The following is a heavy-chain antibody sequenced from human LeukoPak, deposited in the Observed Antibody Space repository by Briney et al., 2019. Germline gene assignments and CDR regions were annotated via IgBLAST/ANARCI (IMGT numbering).Heavy chain of an antibody. Sequence: SETLSLTCAVYGGSFSGYYWSWIRQPPGKGLEWIGEINHSGSTNYNPSLKSRVTISVDTSKNQFSLKLSSVTAADTAVYYCARGSRGGYYDSSGYYYYFDYWGQGTLVTVSS. CDR3: ARGSRGGYYDSSGYYYYFDY. V-gene: IGHV4-34*01. CDR1: GGSFSGYY. CDR2: INHSGST. D-gene: IGHD3-22*01. J-gene: IGHJ4*02.